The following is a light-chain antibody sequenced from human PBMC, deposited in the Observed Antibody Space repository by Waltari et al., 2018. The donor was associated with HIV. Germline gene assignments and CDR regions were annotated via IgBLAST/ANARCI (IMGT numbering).Light chain of an antibody. Sequence: QSVLTQPPSASGTLGQSVTISCPGSSSNVGSKPVYWFQQVSGTAPKLLIYRDYQRRSGIPDRFSGSKSGASASLTISGLRSEDEADYYCVAWDGSLSGYVFGTGTKVSVL. V-gene: IGLV1-47*01. CDR2: RDY. CDR1: SSNVGSKP. J-gene: IGLJ1*01. CDR3: VAWDGSLSGYV.